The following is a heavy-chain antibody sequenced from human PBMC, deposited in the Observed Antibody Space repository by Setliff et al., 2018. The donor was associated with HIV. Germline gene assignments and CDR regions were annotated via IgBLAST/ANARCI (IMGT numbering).Heavy chain of an antibody. CDR1: GGSISGFY. V-gene: IGHV4-4*07. Sequence: SETLSLTCTVSGGSISGFYWNWIRQPAGRGLEWIGRVHNSAGSNYNPSLKSRVTMSVDTAKNQLSLKLTAVSAADTAVYYCARDRIEVLADSPHDVFDIWGRGRMVTVSS. CDR3: ARDRIEVLADSPHDVFDI. CDR2: VHNSAGS. D-gene: IGHD3-22*01. J-gene: IGHJ3*02.